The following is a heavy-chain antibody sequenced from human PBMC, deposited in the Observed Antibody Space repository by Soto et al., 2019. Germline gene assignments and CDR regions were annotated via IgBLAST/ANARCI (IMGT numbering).Heavy chain of an antibody. V-gene: IGHV1-58*02. CDR1: GFTFTSSA. CDR3: AVSSYYDFWSGYYTEDYYYYMDV. Sequence: ASVKVSCKASGFTFTSSAMQWVRQARGQRLEWIGWIVVGSGNTNYAPKFRERVTITRDMSTSTAYMELSILRSEDTAVYYCAVSSYYDFWSGYYTEDYYYYMDVWGKGTTVTVSS. CDR2: IVVGSGNT. J-gene: IGHJ6*03. D-gene: IGHD3-3*01.